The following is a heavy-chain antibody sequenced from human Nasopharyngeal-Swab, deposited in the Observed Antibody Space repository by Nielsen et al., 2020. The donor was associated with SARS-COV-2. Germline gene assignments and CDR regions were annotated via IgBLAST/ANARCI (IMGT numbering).Heavy chain of an antibody. CDR1: GFTFSSYG. CDR2: IWYDGSNK. Sequence: GGSLRLSCAASGFTFSSYGMHWVRQAPGKGLEWVAVIWYDGSNKYYADSVKGRFTISRVNSKNTLYLQMNSLRAEDTAVYYCARDLYCSGGSCYPDYWGQGTLVTVSS. J-gene: IGHJ4*02. D-gene: IGHD2-15*01. CDR3: ARDLYCSGGSCYPDY. V-gene: IGHV3-33*01.